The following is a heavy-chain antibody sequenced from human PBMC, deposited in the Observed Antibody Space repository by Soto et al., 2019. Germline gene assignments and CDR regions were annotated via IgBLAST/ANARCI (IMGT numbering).Heavy chain of an antibody. CDR2: IRGFSPYT. CDR3: ARDRGYDAHDYYYHAMDV. D-gene: IGHD5-12*01. V-gene: IGHV3-21*01. J-gene: IGHJ6*02. Sequence: SGGSLRLSCISSGFTFRTYTMNWVRQAPGKGLEWVSGIRGFSPYTFYAESVRGRFAISRDNAKNSLYLQMNSLRAEDTAVYYCARDRGYDAHDYYYHAMDVWGQGTTGTVSS. CDR1: GFTFRTYT.